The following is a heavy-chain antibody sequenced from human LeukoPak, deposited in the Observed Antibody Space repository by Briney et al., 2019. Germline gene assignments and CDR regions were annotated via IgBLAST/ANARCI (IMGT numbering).Heavy chain of an antibody. J-gene: IGHJ4*02. CDR3: ARDYGDYASHFDY. CDR1: GFTFSSYG. Sequence: PGRSLRLSCAASGFTFSSYGMHWVRLAPGKGLEWVAVIWYDGSNKYYADSVKGRFTISRDNSKNTLYLQMNSLRAEDTAVYYCARDYGDYASHFDYWGQGTLVTVSS. CDR2: IWYDGSNK. V-gene: IGHV3-33*01. D-gene: IGHD4-17*01.